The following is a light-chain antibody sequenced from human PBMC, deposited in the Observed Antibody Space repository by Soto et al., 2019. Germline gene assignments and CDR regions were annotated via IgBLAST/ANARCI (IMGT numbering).Light chain of an antibody. J-gene: IGKJ1*01. V-gene: IGKV3-20*01. CDR2: GTS. Sequence: EIVLTQSPGTLSFSPWERATLSCRASQGVSSGYLAWYQQNPGQAPRLLISGTSSRATGIPDRFSGSGSGTDFTLTISRLEPEDFAVYYCQQYGRSGTFGQGTKVDIK. CDR3: QQYGRSGT. CDR1: QGVSSGY.